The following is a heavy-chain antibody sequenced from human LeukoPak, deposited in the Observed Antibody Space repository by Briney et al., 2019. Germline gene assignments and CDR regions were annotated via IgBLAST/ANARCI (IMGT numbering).Heavy chain of an antibody. J-gene: IGHJ4*02. V-gene: IGHV3-23*01. D-gene: IGHD5-18*01. CDR3: ARAISGYNYGLDY. CDR2: ISGSVGTT. CDR1: GFTFSNYA. Sequence: PGGSLRLSCAASGFTFSNYAMSWVRQAPEKGLEWVSAISGSVGTTYYADSVKGRFTISRDNSKNTLSLQMNSLRAEDTAVYFCARAISGYNYGLDYWGQGTLVTVSS.